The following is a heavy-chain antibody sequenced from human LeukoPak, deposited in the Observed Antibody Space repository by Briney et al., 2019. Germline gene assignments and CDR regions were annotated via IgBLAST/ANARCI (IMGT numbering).Heavy chain of an antibody. CDR3: VRERLTGRCDY. D-gene: IGHD1-20*01. J-gene: IGHJ4*02. V-gene: IGHV4-4*07. Sequence: SETLSLTCTVSGGSFSSYYWSWIRQPAGKGLEWIGRIYTSRSTNYNPSLKSRVTMSVDTSKNQFSLKLSSVTAADTAVYYCVRERLTGRCDYWGQGTLVTVSS. CDR2: IYTSRST. CDR1: GGSFSSYY.